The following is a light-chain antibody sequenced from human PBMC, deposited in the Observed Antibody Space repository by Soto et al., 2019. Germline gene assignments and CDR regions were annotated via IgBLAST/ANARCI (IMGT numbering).Light chain of an antibody. J-gene: IGKJ1*01. Sequence: EIVLTQSPGTLSLSPGERATLSCRASQSVSSSYSAWYQQKPGQAPSLFIYGASSRATGIPDRFSGSGSGTDFTLTISRLEPEDFAVYYCQQYDTSPAFGQGTKVEIK. CDR2: GAS. V-gene: IGKV3-20*01. CDR1: QSVSSSY. CDR3: QQYDTSPA.